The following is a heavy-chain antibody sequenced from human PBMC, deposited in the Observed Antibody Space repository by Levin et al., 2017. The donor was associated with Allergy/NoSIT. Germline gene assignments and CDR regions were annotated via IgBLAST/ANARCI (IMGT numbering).Heavy chain of an antibody. CDR2: IIPIFGTA. CDR3: ARVSRSPNKYNYYYNDMDV. V-gene: IGHV1-69*13. J-gene: IGHJ6*02. CDR1: GGTFSSYA. Sequence: SVKVSCKASGGTFSSYAISWVRQAPGQGLEWMGGIIPIFGTARYAQKFQGRVTITADESTSTAYMEMSSLRSEDTAVYYCARVSRSPNKYNYYYNDMDVWGQGATVTVSS. D-gene: IGHD6-6*01.